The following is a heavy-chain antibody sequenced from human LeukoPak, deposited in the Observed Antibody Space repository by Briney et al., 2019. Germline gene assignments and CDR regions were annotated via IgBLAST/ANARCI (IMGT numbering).Heavy chain of an antibody. CDR3: ARVSWNLGGEAFDI. V-gene: IGHV3-30*03. J-gene: IGHJ3*02. D-gene: IGHD1-7*01. Sequence: QTGGSLRLSCAASGFTFSSYWMSWVRQAPGKGLEWVAVISYDGSNKYYADSVKGRFTISRDNSKNTLYLQMNSLRAEDTAVYYCARVSWNLGGEAFDIWGQGTMVTVSS. CDR1: GFTFSSYW. CDR2: ISYDGSNK.